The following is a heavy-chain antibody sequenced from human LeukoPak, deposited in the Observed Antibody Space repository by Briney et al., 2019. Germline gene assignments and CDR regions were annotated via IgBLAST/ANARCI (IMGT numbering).Heavy chain of an antibody. CDR1: GGSFSGYY. V-gene: IGHV4-59*01. Sequence: KTSETLSLTCAVYGGSFSGYYWTWIRQPPGKGLEWIGYIYYTGSTNYNPSLKSRVTISVDTSKNQFSLKVRSVTAADTAVYYCARGRLRWYLGYFQHWGQGTLVTVSS. CDR2: IYYTGST. CDR3: ARGRLRWYLGYFQH. D-gene: IGHD4-23*01. J-gene: IGHJ1*01.